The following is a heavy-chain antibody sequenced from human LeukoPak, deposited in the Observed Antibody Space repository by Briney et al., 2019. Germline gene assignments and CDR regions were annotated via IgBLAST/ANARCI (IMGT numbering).Heavy chain of an antibody. Sequence: SETLSLTCAVYGGSFSGYYWSWIRQPPGKGLEWIGEINHSGSTNYNPSLKSRVTISVDTSKNQFSLKLSSVIAADTAVYYCARRYDFWSGYPPPLDYWGQGTLVTVSS. CDR2: INHSGST. D-gene: IGHD3-3*01. CDR1: GGSFSGYY. J-gene: IGHJ4*02. CDR3: ARRYDFWSGYPPPLDY. V-gene: IGHV4-34*01.